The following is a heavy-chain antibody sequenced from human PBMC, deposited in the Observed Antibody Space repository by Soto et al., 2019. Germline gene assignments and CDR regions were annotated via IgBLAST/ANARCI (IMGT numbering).Heavy chain of an antibody. CDR1: GFPFSSYA. J-gene: IGHJ3*01. CDR2: LSGSGGST. V-gene: IGHV3-23*01. D-gene: IGHD2-21*01. Sequence: EVQLLESGGTLVRPGGSLRLSCAASGFPFSSYAMTWVRQAPGKGLKWVSSLSGSGGSTFYADSVKGRFAISRDNSKNTLYLQMNSLRVEDTATYYCAKDTVVSKVVYDAFDFWGQGTVVSVSS. CDR3: AKDTVVSKVVYDAFDF.